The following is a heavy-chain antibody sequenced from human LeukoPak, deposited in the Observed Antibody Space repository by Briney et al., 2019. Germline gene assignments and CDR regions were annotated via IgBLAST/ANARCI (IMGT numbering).Heavy chain of an antibody. Sequence: TSETLSLTCTVSGGSISSYYWSWIRQSPGMGLEWIGSIYYNGATDYNPSLKSRVTISADTSNNQFSLRLRSVTAADTAVYYCAREITLTGYKYGLGFNYWGQGTLGTVSS. CDR1: GGSISSYY. V-gene: IGHV4-59*01. J-gene: IGHJ4*02. CDR3: AREITLTGYKYGLGFNY. CDR2: IYYNGAT. D-gene: IGHD5-12*01.